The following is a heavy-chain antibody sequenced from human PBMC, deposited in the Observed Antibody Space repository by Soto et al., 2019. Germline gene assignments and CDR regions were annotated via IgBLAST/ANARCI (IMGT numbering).Heavy chain of an antibody. CDR1: GFTFSSYW. CDR2: LDSGGSST. Sequence: GGSLRLSCAASGFTFSSYWMYWFRQAPGKGLVWVSRLDSGGSSTTYADSVKGRFTISRDNAKNTPYLQMNGLRAEDTAVYYCARWFTYGNFDYFGYWGQGTQVTVSS. CDR3: ARWFTYGNFDYFGY. V-gene: IGHV3-74*01. J-gene: IGHJ4*02. D-gene: IGHD3-10*01.